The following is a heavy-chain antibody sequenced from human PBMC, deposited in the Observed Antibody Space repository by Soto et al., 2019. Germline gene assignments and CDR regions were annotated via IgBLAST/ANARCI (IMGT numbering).Heavy chain of an antibody. CDR2: ISSASHTI. D-gene: IGHD3-10*01. V-gene: IGHV3-48*02. Sequence: GGSLRLSCVASGFTFSGYYMNWVRQAPGKGLEWVSYISSASHTIYYADSVKGRFTISRDNAKNSLYLQMNSLRDEDMAIYYCARDSHFGYGMDVWGQGTTVTVS. CDR1: GFTFSGYY. CDR3: ARDSHFGYGMDV. J-gene: IGHJ6*02.